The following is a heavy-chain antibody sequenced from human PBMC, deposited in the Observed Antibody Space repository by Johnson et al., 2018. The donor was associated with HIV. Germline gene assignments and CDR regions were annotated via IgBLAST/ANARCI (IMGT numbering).Heavy chain of an antibody. CDR3: AREGVVGVKDGLI. D-gene: IGHD1-26*01. Sequence: VQLVESGGGLVQPGGSLRLSCAVSGFSFRNYWMEWVRQAPGQGLVWVSRIKSDGTSTTSADSVRGRFTISRDNANNTLYLEMKSLIADDTAVYYCAREGVVGVKDGLIWGQGTMVTVSS. CDR1: GFSFRNYW. CDR2: IKSDGTST. J-gene: IGHJ3*02. V-gene: IGHV3-74*01.